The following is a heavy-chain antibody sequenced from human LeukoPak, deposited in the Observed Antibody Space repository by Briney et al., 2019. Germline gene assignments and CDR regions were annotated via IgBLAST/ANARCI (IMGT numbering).Heavy chain of an antibody. CDR2: IYYSGST. Sequence: SETLSLTCTVSGGSISTYYWSWIRQTPGKGLEWIGYIYYSGSTNYNPSLKSRVTISLDTSKNQFSLKLTSVTAADAAVYYCARSYDSRGYYYYGMDVWGLGTTVTVSS. J-gene: IGHJ6*02. V-gene: IGHV4-59*01. CDR1: GGSISTYY. D-gene: IGHD3-22*01. CDR3: ARSYDSRGYYYYGMDV.